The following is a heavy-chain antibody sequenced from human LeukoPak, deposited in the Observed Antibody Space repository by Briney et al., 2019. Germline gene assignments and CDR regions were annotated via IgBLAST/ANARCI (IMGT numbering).Heavy chain of an antibody. D-gene: IGHD5-12*01. CDR1: GYSFTSYW. J-gene: IGHJ5*02. V-gene: IGHV5-10-1*01. CDR2: IDPSDSYT. Sequence: GESLKISCKGSGYSFTSYWISWVRQMPGKGLEWMGTIDPSDSYTNYSPSFQGHVTISADKSISTAYLQWSSLKALDTAMYYCARGGKSAYGWFDPWGQGALVTVSS. CDR3: ARGGKSAYGWFDP.